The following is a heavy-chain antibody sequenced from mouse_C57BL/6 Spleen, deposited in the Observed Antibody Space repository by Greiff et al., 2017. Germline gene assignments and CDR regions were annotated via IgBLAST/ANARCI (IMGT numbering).Heavy chain of an antibody. CDR2: IHPNSGST. CDR3: ARPGMGYGSSYGNWYFDV. V-gene: IGHV1-64*01. J-gene: IGHJ1*03. D-gene: IGHD1-1*01. CDR1: GYTFTSYW. Sequence: QVQLQQPGAELVKPGASVKLSCKASGYTFTSYWMHWVKQRPGQGLEWIGMIHPNSGSTNYNEKFKSKATLTVDKSSSTAYMQLSSLTSEDSAVXYFARPGMGYGSSYGNWYFDVWGTGTTVTVSS.